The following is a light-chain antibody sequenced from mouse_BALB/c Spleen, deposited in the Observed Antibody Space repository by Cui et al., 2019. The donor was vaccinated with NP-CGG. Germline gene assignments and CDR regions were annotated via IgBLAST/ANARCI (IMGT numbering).Light chain of an antibody. Sequence: HAVVTEESALTTSPGETVTLTCRLSTGAVTTSNYANWVQEKPDHLFTGLIGGTNNRAPGVPARFSGSLIGDKAALTITGAQTEDEAIYFCALWYSNHWVFGGGTKLTVL. CDR2: GTN. J-gene: IGLJ1*01. V-gene: IGLV1*01. CDR3: ALWYSNHWV. CDR1: TGAVTTSNY.